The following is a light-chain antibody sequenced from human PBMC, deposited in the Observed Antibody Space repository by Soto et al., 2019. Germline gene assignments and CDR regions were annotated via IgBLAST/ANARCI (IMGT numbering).Light chain of an antibody. Sequence: EIVLTQSPGTLSLSPGERATLSCRASQSVSSSYLAWYQQKPGQAPRLLIYGASSRATGIPDRFSGSGSGTAFTLTISRLEPEDFAVYYCQQYGSSPEYTFGQGTKLESK. J-gene: IGKJ2*01. CDR3: QQYGSSPEYT. CDR2: GAS. CDR1: QSVSSSY. V-gene: IGKV3-20*01.